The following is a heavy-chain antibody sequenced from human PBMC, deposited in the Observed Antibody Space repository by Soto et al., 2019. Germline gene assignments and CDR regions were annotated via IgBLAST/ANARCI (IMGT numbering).Heavy chain of an antibody. J-gene: IGHJ6*02. CDR2: IYPHSGDT. CDR3: ARSVVPGAPVDV. D-gene: IGHD2-21*01. CDR1: GYAFSGYY. V-gene: IGHV1-2*02. Sequence: ASVKVSCKASGYAFSGYYIHWVRQAPGLGLEWLGWIYPHSGDTNYTQNFQGRVTVTRDTSINTAYMELSRLRSDDTAVYFCARSVVPGAPVDVWGQGTTVTVSS.